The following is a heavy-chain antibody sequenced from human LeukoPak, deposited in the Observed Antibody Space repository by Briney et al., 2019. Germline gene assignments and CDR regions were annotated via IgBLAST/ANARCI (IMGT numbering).Heavy chain of an antibody. Sequence: GGSLRLSCAASGFTFSSYSMSWVRQAPGKGLEWVSSISTSSSYIYYADSVKGRFTISRDNAKNSLYLQMNSLRAEDTAVYYCARGPSGYHNTGGQGTLVTVSS. J-gene: IGHJ4*02. V-gene: IGHV3-21*01. D-gene: IGHD5-12*01. CDR3: ARGPSGYHNT. CDR2: ISTSSSYI. CDR1: GFTFSSYS.